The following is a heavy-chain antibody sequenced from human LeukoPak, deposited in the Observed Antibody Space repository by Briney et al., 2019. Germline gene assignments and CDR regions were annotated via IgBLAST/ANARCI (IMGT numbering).Heavy chain of an antibody. D-gene: IGHD3-10*02. J-gene: IGHJ5*02. Sequence: ASVKVSCKAFGYTFIGYYMHWMRQAPGQGLEWMGWINPNSGGTNYAQKFQGRVTMTRDTSISTAYMELSRLRSDDTAVYYCARRIGGGPMVGFNWFDPWGQGTLVTVSS. CDR1: GYTFIGYY. V-gene: IGHV1-2*02. CDR3: ARRIGGGPMVGFNWFDP. CDR2: INPNSGGT.